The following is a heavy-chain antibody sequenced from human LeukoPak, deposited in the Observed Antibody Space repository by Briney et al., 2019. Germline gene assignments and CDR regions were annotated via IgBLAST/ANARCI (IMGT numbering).Heavy chain of an antibody. J-gene: IGHJ4*02. Sequence: PGGFLRLSCAASGFTFSSYAMSWVRQAPGKGLEWVSAISGSGGSTYYADSVKGRFTISRDTTKNTLSLQMNSLKAEDTAVYYCAKDLTVTTIGYFDYWGQGTLVTVSS. CDR2: ISGSGGST. D-gene: IGHD4-17*01. CDR1: GFTFSSYA. CDR3: AKDLTVTTIGYFDY. V-gene: IGHV3-23*01.